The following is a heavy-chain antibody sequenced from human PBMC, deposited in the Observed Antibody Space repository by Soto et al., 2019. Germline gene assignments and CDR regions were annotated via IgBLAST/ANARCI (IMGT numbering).Heavy chain of an antibody. CDR2: TYYRSKWYK. Sequence: PSQTLSLTCAISGDSVSSNSAAWNWIRQSPSRGLEWLGRTYYRSKWYKEYAASVRSRITINPDTSKNQFSLNLSSVTAADTAVYYCARVTATAGTRWFDPWGQGTLVTVSS. V-gene: IGHV6-1*01. CDR3: ARVTATAGTRWFDP. J-gene: IGHJ5*02. CDR1: GDSVSSNSAA. D-gene: IGHD6-13*01.